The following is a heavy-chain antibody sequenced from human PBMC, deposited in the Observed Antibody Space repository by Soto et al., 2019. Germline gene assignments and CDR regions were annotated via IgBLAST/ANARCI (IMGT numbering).Heavy chain of an antibody. CDR2: ISYDGSNK. J-gene: IGHJ4*02. Sequence: GGSLRLSCAASGFTFSSYAMHWVRQAPGKGLEGVAVISYDGSNKYYADSVKGRFTISRDNSKNTLYLQMNSLRAEDTAVYYCARDGFAAMTPAPDYWGQGTLLTVSS. V-gene: IGHV3-30-3*01. CDR3: ARDGFAAMTPAPDY. D-gene: IGHD5-18*01. CDR1: GFTFSSYA.